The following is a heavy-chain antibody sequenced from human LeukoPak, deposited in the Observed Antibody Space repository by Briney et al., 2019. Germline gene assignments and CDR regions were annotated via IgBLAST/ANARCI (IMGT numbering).Heavy chain of an antibody. V-gene: IGHV4-61*02. D-gene: IGHD3-3*01. CDR3: ATNSDDFWSGYYYYYYYMDV. Sequence: SETLSLTCTVSGGSIFSSNYYWGWIRQPAGKGLEWIGRIYTSGSTNYNPSLKSRVTISVDTSKNQFSLKLSSVTAADTAVYYCATNSDDFWSGYYYYYYYMDVWGKGTTVTVSS. CDR1: GGSIFSSNYY. CDR2: IYTSGST. J-gene: IGHJ6*03.